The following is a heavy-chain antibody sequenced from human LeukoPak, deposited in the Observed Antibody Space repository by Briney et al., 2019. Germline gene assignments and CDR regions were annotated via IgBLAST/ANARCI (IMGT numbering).Heavy chain of an antibody. CDR2: IYPGDSDT. CDR3: ARERSLYYGSGSPYYFDY. Sequence: GESLKISCKGSGYSFTSYWIGWVRQMPGKGLEWMGIIYPGDSDTRYSPSFQGQVTTSADKSISTAYLQWSSLKASDTAMYYCARERSLYYGSGSPYYFDYWGQGTLVTVSS. J-gene: IGHJ4*02. V-gene: IGHV5-51*01. CDR1: GYSFTSYW. D-gene: IGHD3-10*01.